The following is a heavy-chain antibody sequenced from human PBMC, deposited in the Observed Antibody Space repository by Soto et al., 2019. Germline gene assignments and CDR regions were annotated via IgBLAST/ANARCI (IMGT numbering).Heavy chain of an antibody. J-gene: IGHJ5*02. CDR1: GGSISGSYYY. Sequence: PSETLSLTCAVSGGSISGSYYYWGWLRQSPGKGPEWIGSVFYTGFTSYNPSLESRVSVSVDTSKNQFSLKVSGASAADTAVYYCARAGPYYGGPSDKNWFDPWGQGTLVTVSS. CDR2: VFYTGFT. CDR3: ARAGPYYGGPSDKNWFDP. D-gene: IGHD3-10*01. V-gene: IGHV4-39*01.